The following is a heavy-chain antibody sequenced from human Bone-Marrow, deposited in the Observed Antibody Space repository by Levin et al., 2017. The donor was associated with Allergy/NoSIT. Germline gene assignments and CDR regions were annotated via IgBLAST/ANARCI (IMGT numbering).Heavy chain of an antibody. V-gene: IGHV1-69*01. CDR1: GGTFSSYA. CDR2: IIPIFGTA. D-gene: IGHD3-3*01. CDR3: ARDRQVGLRFLPFDP. J-gene: IGHJ5*02. Sequence: KISCKASGGTFSSYAISWVRQAPGQGLEWMGGIIPIFGTANYAQKFQGRVTITADESTSTAYMELSSLRSEDTAVYYCARDRQVGLRFLPFDPWGQGTLVTVSS.